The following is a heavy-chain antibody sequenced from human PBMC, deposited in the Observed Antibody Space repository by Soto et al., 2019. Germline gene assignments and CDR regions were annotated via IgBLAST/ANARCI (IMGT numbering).Heavy chain of an antibody. Sequence: EVQLVETGGGLIQPGGSLRLSCAASGFSVRTNYMSWVRQAPGKGLEWVSVFESGGSIYYADSVKGRFIISRDYARNTVDLQLNSLRADDTAVYYCAIAGVTPDFFDYWGQGTLVTVSS. CDR2: FESGGSI. V-gene: IGHV3-53*02. CDR3: AIAGVTPDFFDY. CDR1: GFSVRTNY. J-gene: IGHJ4*02. D-gene: IGHD2-21*02.